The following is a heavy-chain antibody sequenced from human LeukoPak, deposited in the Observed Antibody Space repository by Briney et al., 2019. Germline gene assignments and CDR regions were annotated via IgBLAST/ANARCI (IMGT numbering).Heavy chain of an antibody. J-gene: IGHJ6*02. Sequence: GASVKVSCKASGYTFTGYYMHWVRQAPGQGLEWMGWINPNSGGTNYAQKFQGRVTMTRDTSISTAYMELSRLRSDDTAVYYCANLLTTKVRTDDYYYYGMDVWGQGTTVTVSS. D-gene: IGHD3-10*01. CDR2: INPNSGGT. V-gene: IGHV1-2*02. CDR3: ANLLTTKVRTDDYYYYGMDV. CDR1: GYTFTGYY.